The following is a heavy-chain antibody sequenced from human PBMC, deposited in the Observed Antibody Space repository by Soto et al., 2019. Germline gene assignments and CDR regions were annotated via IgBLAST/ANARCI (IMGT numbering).Heavy chain of an antibody. CDR3: ASTHFNLAYCGGDCEERAFDI. CDR2: IYPGDSDT. Sequence: PGESLKISCKGSGYSFTSYWIGWVRQMPGKGLEWMGIIYPGDSDTRYSPSFQGQVTISADKSISTAYLQWSSLKASDTAMYYCASTHFNLAYCGGDCEERAFDIWGQGAMVTVSS. CDR1: GYSFTSYW. V-gene: IGHV5-51*01. D-gene: IGHD2-21*02. J-gene: IGHJ3*02.